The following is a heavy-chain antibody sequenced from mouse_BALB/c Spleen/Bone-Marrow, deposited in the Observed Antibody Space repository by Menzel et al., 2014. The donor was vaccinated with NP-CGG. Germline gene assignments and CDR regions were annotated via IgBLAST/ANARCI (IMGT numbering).Heavy chain of an antibody. D-gene: IGHD6-2*01. Sequence: DVQLQESGGGLVQPGGSLRLSCTTSGFTFTDYYMNWVRQPPGKALEWLGFIRNKANGYTTEYSASVRGRFTISRDNSQSILYLQMNTLRAEDSATYYCARDRGGLPFDYWGQGTTLTVSS. CDR3: ARDRGGLPFDY. CDR1: GFTFTDYY. V-gene: IGHV7-3*02. CDR2: IRNKANGYTT. J-gene: IGHJ2*01.